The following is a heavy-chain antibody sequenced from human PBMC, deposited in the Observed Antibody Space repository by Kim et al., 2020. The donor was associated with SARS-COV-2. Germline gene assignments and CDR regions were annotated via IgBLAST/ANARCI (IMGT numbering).Heavy chain of an antibody. J-gene: IGHJ4*02. D-gene: IGHD3-22*01. CDR1: GGTFSSYA. V-gene: IGHV1-69*13. CDR3: ASHTMYYYDSSGNSVRGVNFDY. CDR2: IIPIFGTA. Sequence: SVKVSCKASGGTFSSYAISWVRQAPGQGLEWMGGIIPIFGTANYAQKFQGRVTITADESTSTAYMELSSLRSEDTAVYYCASHTMYYYDSSGNSVRGVNFDYWGQGTLVTVSS.